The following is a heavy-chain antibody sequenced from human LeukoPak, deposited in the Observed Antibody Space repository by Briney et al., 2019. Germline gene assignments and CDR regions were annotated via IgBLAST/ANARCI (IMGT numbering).Heavy chain of an antibody. CDR3: ARTSLYVYYYYYMDV. Sequence: PSETLSLTCTVSGGSISSSSYYWGWIRQPPGKGLEWIGSIYYSGSTYYNPSLKSRVTISVDTSKNRFSLKLSSVTAADTAVYYCARTSLYVYYYYYMDVWGKGTTVTVSS. V-gene: IGHV4-39*07. D-gene: IGHD2-8*01. CDR1: GGSISSSSYY. J-gene: IGHJ6*03. CDR2: IYYSGST.